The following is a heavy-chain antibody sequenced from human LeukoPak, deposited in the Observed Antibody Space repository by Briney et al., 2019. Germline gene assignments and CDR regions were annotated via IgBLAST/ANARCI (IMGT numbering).Heavy chain of an antibody. CDR1: GYTFTGYF. J-gene: IGHJ4*02. V-gene: IGHV1-2*02. D-gene: IGHD6-13*01. CDR3: ARVVDSSSSYYFDY. Sequence: ASLKVSCKASGYTFTGYFMHWVRQAPGQGLVWMGWINADSGSTAYAQKFQGRVTMTRDPSISTAYMELSRLRSDDTAVYYCARVVDSSSSYYFDYWGRGTVVRVS. CDR2: INADSGST.